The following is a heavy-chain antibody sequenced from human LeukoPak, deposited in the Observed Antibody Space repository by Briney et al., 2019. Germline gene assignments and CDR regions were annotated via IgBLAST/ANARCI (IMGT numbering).Heavy chain of an antibody. V-gene: IGHV4-31*03. CDR2: IYYSGST. CDR3: ARAGDLVGYGMDV. Sequence: TLFLTCTVSGGSISSGGYYWSWIRQHPGQGLEWIGYIYYSGSTYYNPSLKSRVTISVDTSKNQFSLKLSSVTAADTAVYYCARAGDLVGYGMDVWGQGTTVTVSS. J-gene: IGHJ6*02. D-gene: IGHD3-16*01. CDR1: GGSISSGGYY.